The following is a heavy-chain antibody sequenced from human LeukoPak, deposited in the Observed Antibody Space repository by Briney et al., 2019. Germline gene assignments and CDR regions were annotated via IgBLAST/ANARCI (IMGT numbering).Heavy chain of an antibody. V-gene: IGHV4-59*12. CDR3: ARDPFYDFWSGFDI. D-gene: IGHD3-3*01. J-gene: IGHJ3*02. CDR2: IYYSGST. CDR1: GGSISSYY. Sequence: SETLSLTCTVSGGSISSYYWSWIRQPPGKGLEWIGYIYYSGSTNYDPSLKSRVTISVDRSKNQFSLKLSSVTAADTAVYYCARDPFYDFWSGFDIWGQGTLVTVSS.